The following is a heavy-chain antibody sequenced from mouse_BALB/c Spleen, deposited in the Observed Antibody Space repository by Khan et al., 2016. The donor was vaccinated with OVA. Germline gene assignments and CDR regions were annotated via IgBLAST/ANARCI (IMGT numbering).Heavy chain of an antibody. CDR3: AKDRGYYAVDY. CDR1: GFSLTSYG. V-gene: IGHV2-3*01. Sequence: QVQLKESGPGLVAPSQSLSITCTVSGFSLTSYGVSWVRQPPGKGLEWLGVIWGDGNTNFHSALRSRLIISKYNSKSQVFLKLNSLQTDDTATYYCAKDRGYYAVDYWGQGTSVTVSS. CDR2: IWGDGNT. J-gene: IGHJ4*01.